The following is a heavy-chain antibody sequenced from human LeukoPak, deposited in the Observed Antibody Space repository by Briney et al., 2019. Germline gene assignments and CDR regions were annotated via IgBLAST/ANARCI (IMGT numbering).Heavy chain of an antibody. CDR1: GLTFSSYA. Sequence: TGGSLRLSCAASGLTFSSYAMHWVRQTPGKGLEWVAVISYDGSNKYYADSVKGRFTISRDNSKNTLYLQMNSLRAEDTAVYYCASSYSSSWYFGNYFDYWGQGTLVTVSS. CDR3: ASSYSSSWYFGNYFDY. D-gene: IGHD6-13*01. V-gene: IGHV3-30*04. CDR2: ISYDGSNK. J-gene: IGHJ4*02.